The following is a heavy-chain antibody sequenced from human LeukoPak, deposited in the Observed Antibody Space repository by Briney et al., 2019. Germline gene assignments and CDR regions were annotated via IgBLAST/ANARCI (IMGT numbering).Heavy chain of an antibody. D-gene: IGHD2-15*01. J-gene: IGHJ4*02. CDR1: GFTFSNYA. CDR3: AKDLADRYSLEY. V-gene: IGHV3-30*02. Sequence: TGGSLRLSCAVSGFTFSNYAMYWVRQAPGKGLEWVAFTNYDGSDRCYAETVKGRFTVSRDNSKNTVYLQMNSLRTEDTAVYYCAKDLADRYSLEYWGQGTMVTVPS. CDR2: TNYDGSDR.